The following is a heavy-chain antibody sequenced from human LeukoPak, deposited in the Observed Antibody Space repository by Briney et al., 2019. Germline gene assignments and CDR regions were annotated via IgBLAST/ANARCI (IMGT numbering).Heavy chain of an antibody. J-gene: IGHJ4*02. CDR1: GYTFTSYG. CDR3: ARGGPAARLITFGGVTDY. Sequence: ASVKVSCKASGYTFTSYGISWVRQAPGQGLEWMGWINAYNGNTNYAQKLQSRVTMTTDTSTSTAYMELRNLRSDDPAVYYCARGGPAARLITFGGVTDYWGQGTLVTVSS. CDR2: INAYNGNT. V-gene: IGHV1-18*01. D-gene: IGHD3-16*01.